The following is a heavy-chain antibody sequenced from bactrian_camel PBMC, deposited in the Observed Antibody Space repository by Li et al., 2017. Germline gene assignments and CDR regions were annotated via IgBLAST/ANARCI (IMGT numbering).Heavy chain of an antibody. D-gene: IGHD7*01. CDR2: LDTDGGPS. J-gene: IGHJ4*01. CDR3: AAGLFERMGIGNSAPLYSPNWWGY. CDR1: GYNVGC. Sequence: VQLVESGGGSVQAGGSLRLSCAVSGYNVGCLGWFRQGPGKEREGNSTLDTDGGPSYYADSVKGRFTISKDNAKNTVYLQMDSLKPEDTAMYYCAAGLFERMGIGNSAPLYSPNWWGYWGQGTQVTVS. V-gene: IGHV3S40*01.